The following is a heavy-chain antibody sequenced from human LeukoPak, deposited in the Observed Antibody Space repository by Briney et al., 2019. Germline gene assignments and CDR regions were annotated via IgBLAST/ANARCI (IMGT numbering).Heavy chain of an antibody. D-gene: IGHD2-2*01. J-gene: IGHJ5*02. Sequence: GASVKVSCKASGYTFSGYYMHWVRQAPRQGLEWMGWINPHSGCTNYAHKFQGRGTMTRDTSIGTAYMELSRLRSDDTAVYYCARDRSAYIVVVPAATNWFDPWGQGTLVTVSS. V-gene: IGHV1-2*07. CDR3: ARDRSAYIVVVPAATNWFDP. CDR1: GYTFSGYY. CDR2: INPHSGCT.